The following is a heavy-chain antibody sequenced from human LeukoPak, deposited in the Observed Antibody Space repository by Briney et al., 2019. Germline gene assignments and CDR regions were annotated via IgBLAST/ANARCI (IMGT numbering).Heavy chain of an antibody. CDR2: IYSDANT. V-gene: IGHV3-66*04. CDR1: GFTVSSNY. Sequence: HPGGSLRLSCAASGFTVSSNYMSWVRQAPGKGLEWISVIYSDANTYYADSVKGRFTISRDNSKNTVFLQMNSLRAEDTAVYYCATPSGGYWGQGTLVTVSS. D-gene: IGHD6-25*01. J-gene: IGHJ4*02. CDR3: ATPSGGY.